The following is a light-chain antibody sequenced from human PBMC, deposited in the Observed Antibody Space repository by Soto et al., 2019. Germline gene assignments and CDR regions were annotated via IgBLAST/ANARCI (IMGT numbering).Light chain of an antibody. CDR2: EGS. J-gene: IGLJ2*01. Sequence: QSALTQPASVSGSPGQSITISCTGTSSDVGSYNLVSWYQQHPGKAPKLMIYEGSKRPSGVSNGFSGSKSGNTASLTISGLQAEDEADYYCCSYADSSTYVVFGGGTKLTVL. CDR3: CSYADSSTYVV. V-gene: IGLV2-23*01. CDR1: SSDVGSYNL.